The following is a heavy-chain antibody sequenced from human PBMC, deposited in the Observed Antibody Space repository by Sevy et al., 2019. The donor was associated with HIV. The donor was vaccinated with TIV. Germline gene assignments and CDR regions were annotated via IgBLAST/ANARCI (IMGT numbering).Heavy chain of an antibody. V-gene: IGHV3-23*01. D-gene: IGHD2-8*01. Sequence: GGSLRLSCVASGFNFNIYSMSWARQAQGRRLEWVSTLSFGFGGINHADSLQGRFTMSRDDSKKTVYLEMNSLRPEDTAVYYCAREGCTKPHDYWGQGTLVTVSS. CDR1: GFNFNIYS. CDR2: LSFGFGGI. J-gene: IGHJ4*02. CDR3: AREGCTKPHDY.